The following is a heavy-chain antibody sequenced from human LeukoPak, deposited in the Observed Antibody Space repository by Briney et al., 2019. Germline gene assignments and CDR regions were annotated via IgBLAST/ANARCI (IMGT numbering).Heavy chain of an antibody. J-gene: IGHJ4*02. V-gene: IGHV1-2*02. D-gene: IGHD6-13*01. CDR3: ARGEATWASNSSSWYNDY. CDR1: GYTFTGYY. Sequence: ASVKVSCKASGYTFTGYYMHWVRQAPGQGLEWIGWINPNSGGTNYAQKFQGRVTMTRDTSISTAYMELSRLRSDDTAVYYCARGEATWASNSSSWYNDYWGQGTLVTVSS. CDR2: INPNSGGT.